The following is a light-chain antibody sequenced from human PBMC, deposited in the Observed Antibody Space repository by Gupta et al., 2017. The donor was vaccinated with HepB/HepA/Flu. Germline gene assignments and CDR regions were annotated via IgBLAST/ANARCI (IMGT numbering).Light chain of an antibody. CDR2: VAS. J-gene: IGKJ2*01. V-gene: IGKV2-28*01. Sequence: IVLTQSPPSLAVTPGEPASISCRSSQTLLHRGGNHFLNWHVQKPGQSPHLLNDVASSRASGVPNRCDGSGSGTEFTLFISRVQAEDVGIYFYKQTQGTPYTFGQGTKLEI. CDR1: QTLLHRGGNHF. CDR3: KQTQGTPYT.